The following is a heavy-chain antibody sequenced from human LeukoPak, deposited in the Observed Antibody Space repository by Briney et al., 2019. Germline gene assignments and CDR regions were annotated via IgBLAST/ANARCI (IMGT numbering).Heavy chain of an antibody. V-gene: IGHV4-59*01. CDR1: GRSIISYY. D-gene: IGHD6-19*01. CDR2: ISYSGST. CDR3: ARGTSSGWYGFDS. Sequence: PSETLSLTCTVSGRSIISYYWRWMRQPPGKGLVWMGYISYSGSTNYNPSLKSRVTISVDTSKNQCYLKLSAETAADTAVYYCARGTSSGWYGFDSWGQGTLVSVSS. J-gene: IGHJ4*02.